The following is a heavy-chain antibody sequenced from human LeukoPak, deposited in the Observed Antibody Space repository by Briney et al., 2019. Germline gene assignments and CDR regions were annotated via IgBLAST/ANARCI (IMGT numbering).Heavy chain of an antibody. V-gene: IGHV4-34*01. CDR3: ARRKPPHYYGSGSYPNQDWFDP. J-gene: IGHJ5*02. D-gene: IGHD3-10*01. CDR2: INHSGST. CDR1: GGSISSYY. Sequence: PSETLSLTCTVSGGSISSYYWSWLRQPPGKGLEWIGEINHSGSTNYNPSLKSRVTISVDTSKNQFSLKLSSVTAADTAVYYCARRKPPHYYGSGSYPNQDWFDPWGQGTLVTVSS.